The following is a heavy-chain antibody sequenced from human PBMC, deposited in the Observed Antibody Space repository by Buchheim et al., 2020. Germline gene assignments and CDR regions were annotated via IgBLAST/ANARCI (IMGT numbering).Heavy chain of an antibody. CDR1: GFSFSTYW. D-gene: IGHD5-12*01. CDR3: VGGYDLYYYYGMDV. J-gene: IGHJ6*02. V-gene: IGHV3-7*01. Sequence: EVQLVESGGGLVQPGESLKLSCAASGFSFSTYWMSWVRQAPGKGLEWVANIKQDGSEKSYVDSVEGRFTISRDNAKNSLSLQMNSLRAEDTAVYYCVGGYDLYYYYGMDVWGQGTT. CDR2: IKQDGSEK.